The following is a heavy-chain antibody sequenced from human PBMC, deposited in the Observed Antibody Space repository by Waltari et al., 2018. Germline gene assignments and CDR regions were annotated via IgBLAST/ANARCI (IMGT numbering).Heavy chain of an antibody. CDR1: GGSISSSSYY. Sequence: QLQLQESGPGLVKPSETLSLPCTVSGGSISSSSYYWGWIRPPPGKGLEWIGSIYYSGSTYNNAALKSRVTISVDTSKNQCSLKLSSVTAADTAVDYCARIYSSSSGCAFDIWGQGTMVTVSS. J-gene: IGHJ3*02. V-gene: IGHV4-39*07. D-gene: IGHD6-6*01. CDR2: IYYSGST. CDR3: ARIYSSSSGCAFDI.